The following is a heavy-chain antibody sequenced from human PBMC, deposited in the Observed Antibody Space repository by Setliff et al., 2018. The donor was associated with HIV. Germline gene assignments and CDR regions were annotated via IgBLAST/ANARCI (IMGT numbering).Heavy chain of an antibody. CDR2: RSTTGST. V-gene: IGHV4-4*09. D-gene: IGHD3-22*01. CDR3: ARLGRAIDRGGYSPRFDY. J-gene: IGHJ4*02. Sequence: PSETLSLTCTVSGDSISSYFGSWIRQSPGKGLEWIGFRSTTGSTTFNPSLNDRASIFVDTSRNQFSLRLSSVHAAETALYYCARLGRAIDRGGYSPRFDYWGQGTLVTVSS. CDR1: GDSISSYF.